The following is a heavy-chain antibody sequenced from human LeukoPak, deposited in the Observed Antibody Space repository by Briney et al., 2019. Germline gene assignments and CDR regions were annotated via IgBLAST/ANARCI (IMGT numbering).Heavy chain of an antibody. V-gene: IGHV3-33*01. D-gene: IGHD6-19*01. CDR2: IWYDGRTK. J-gene: IGHJ4*02. Sequence: GGSLRLSCEVSGFIFSNYGMHWVRQAPGKGLEWVALIWYDGRTKFHADSVKGEFTISRDNSANPLYLQMSSLRVEDTAVYYCAREWGRIAVAGGPGYWGQGALVTVSS. CDR1: GFIFSNYG. CDR3: AREWGRIAVAGGPGY.